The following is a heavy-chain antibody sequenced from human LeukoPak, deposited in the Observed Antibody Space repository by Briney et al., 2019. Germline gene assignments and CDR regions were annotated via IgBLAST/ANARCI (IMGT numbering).Heavy chain of an antibody. D-gene: IGHD6-13*01. CDR3: AKDLWQQLAFDY. CDR2: IIPIFGTA. Sequence: SVKVSCKASGGTFSSYAISWVRQAPGQGLEWMGGIIPIFGTANYAQKFQGRVTITADESTSTAYMELSSLRSEDTAVYYCAKDLWQQLAFDYWGQGTLVTVSS. CDR1: GGTFSSYA. J-gene: IGHJ4*02. V-gene: IGHV1-69*13.